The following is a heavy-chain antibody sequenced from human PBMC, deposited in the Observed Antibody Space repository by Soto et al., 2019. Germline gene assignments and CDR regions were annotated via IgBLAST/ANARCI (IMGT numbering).Heavy chain of an antibody. J-gene: IGHJ4*02. V-gene: IGHV3-30-3*01. CDR2: ISYDGSNK. Sequence: GGSLRLSCAASGFTFSSYAMHWVRQAPGKGLEWVAVISYDGSNKYYADSVKGRFTISRDNSKNTLYLQMNSLRAEDTAVYYCARVRPEAGTTGYWGQGTLVIVSS. CDR3: ARVRPEAGTTGY. D-gene: IGHD1-1*01. CDR1: GFTFSSYA.